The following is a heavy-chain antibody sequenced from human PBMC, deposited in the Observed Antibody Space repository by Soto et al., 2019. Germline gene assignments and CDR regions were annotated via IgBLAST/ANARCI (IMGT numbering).Heavy chain of an antibody. CDR1: GGSISSSNW. CDR3: ARVGSGSYGGELET. D-gene: IGHD3-10*01. Sequence: SETLSLTCAVSGGSISSSNWWSWVRQPPGKGLEWIGEIHHSVTTNYNPSPESRVTISVDKSKNQFSLKLSSVTAADTAVYYFARVGSGSYGGELETLGQGALVKASS. CDR2: IHHSVTT. J-gene: IGHJ5*02. V-gene: IGHV4-4*02.